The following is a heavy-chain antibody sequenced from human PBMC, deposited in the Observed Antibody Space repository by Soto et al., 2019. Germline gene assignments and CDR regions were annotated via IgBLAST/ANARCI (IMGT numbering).Heavy chain of an antibody. Sequence: EVQLLESGGGLVQPGGSLRLSCAASGFTFSSYAMSWVRQAPGKGLEWVSGTSGGGSNTYYADSVKGRFTISRDNSKNTLYLQMNSLRAEDTAIYYCAKVLQYYYYGMDVWGLGTTVTVSS. J-gene: IGHJ6*02. CDR2: TSGGGSNT. CDR3: AKVLQYYYYGMDV. CDR1: GFTFSSYA. V-gene: IGHV3-23*01.